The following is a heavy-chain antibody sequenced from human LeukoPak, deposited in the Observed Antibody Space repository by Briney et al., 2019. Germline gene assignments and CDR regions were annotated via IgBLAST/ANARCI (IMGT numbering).Heavy chain of an antibody. CDR1: GGSISSGSYY. J-gene: IGHJ4*02. D-gene: IGHD6-19*01. CDR3: ASQEGSSGWYNY. V-gene: IGHV4-61*02. CDR2: IYTSGST. Sequence: SETLSLTCTVSGGSISSGSYYWSWIRQPAGKGLEWIGRIYTSGSTNYNPSLKSRVAISVDTSKNQFSLKLSSVTAADTAVYYCASQEGSSGWYNYWGQGTLVTVSS.